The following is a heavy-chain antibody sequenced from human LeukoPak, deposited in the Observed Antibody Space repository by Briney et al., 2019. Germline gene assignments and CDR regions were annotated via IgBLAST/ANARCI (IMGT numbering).Heavy chain of an antibody. D-gene: IGHD6-19*01. CDR2: FDPEGGET. J-gene: IGHJ6*02. V-gene: IGHV1-24*01. CDR3: ATDRGRAVAGIYYYGMDV. CDR1: GYTLTELS. Sequence: ASVKVSCKVSGYTLTELSMHWVRQAPGKGLEWMGGFDPEGGETIYAQKFQGRVTMTEDTSTDTAYMELSSLRSEDTAVYYCATDRGRAVAGIYYYGMDVWGQGTTVTVSS.